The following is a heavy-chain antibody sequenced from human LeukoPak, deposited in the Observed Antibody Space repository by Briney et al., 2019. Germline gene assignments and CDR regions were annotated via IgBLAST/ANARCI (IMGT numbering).Heavy chain of an antibody. D-gene: IGHD5-12*01. J-gene: IGHJ4*02. CDR1: GFTVSRNY. V-gene: IGHV3-23*01. CDR2: ISGSGSST. CDR3: AKDAGGGYDSFDY. Sequence: HGGSLRLSCAASGFTVSRNYMSWVRQAPGKGLEWVSAISGSGSSTYYADSVKGRFTISRDNSKNTVYLQMNSLRAEDTAVYYCAKDAGGGYDSFDYWGQGTLVTVSS.